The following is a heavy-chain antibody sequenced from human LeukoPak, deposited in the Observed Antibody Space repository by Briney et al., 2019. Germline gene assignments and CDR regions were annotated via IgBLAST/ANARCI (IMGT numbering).Heavy chain of an antibody. CDR1: GGSISSSNYY. CDR2: ISYSGIT. J-gene: IGHJ4*02. V-gene: IGHV4-39*01. CDR3: ARRGKSDFWIEY. Sequence: SETLSLTCTVSGGSISSSNYYWGWIRQPSGKGLDWIGSISYSGTGSISYSGITYYNPSLRSRVTISLDTSKNQFLLKLRSVTAADTAVYYCARRGKSDFWIEYWGQGTLVTVSS. D-gene: IGHD3-3*01.